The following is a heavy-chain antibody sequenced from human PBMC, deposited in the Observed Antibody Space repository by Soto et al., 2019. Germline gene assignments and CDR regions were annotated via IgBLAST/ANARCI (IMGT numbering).Heavy chain of an antibody. Sequence: GGSLRLSCAASGFTFGSYGMHWVRQAPGKGLEWVAVIWYDGSNKYYADSVKGRFTISRDNSKNTLYLQMNSLRAEDTAVYYCARGVIVYGSGSYYGYGMDVWGQGTTVTVSS. CDR3: ARGVIVYGSGSYYGYGMDV. J-gene: IGHJ6*02. V-gene: IGHV3-33*01. CDR2: IWYDGSNK. CDR1: GFTFGSYG. D-gene: IGHD3-10*01.